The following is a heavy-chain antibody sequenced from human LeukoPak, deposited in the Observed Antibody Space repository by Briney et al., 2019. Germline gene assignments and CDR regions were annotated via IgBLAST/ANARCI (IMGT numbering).Heavy chain of an antibody. J-gene: IGHJ4*02. CDR1: GFTFSSYE. CDR3: ARVMATLELMPGFDY. CDR2: ISRSGSTI. V-gene: IGHV3-48*03. D-gene: IGHD5-24*01. Sequence: GGSLRLSCAASGFTFSSYEMNWVRQAPGKGLEWVSYISRSGSTIYYADSVKGRFTISRDNAKNSLYLQMNSLRAEDTTVYYCARVMATLELMPGFDYWGQGTLVTVSS.